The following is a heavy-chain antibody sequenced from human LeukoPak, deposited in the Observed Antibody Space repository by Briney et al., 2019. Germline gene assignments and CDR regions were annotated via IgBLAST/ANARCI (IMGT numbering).Heavy chain of an antibody. V-gene: IGHV4-39*07. CDR1: GGSVSIGRYY. CDR2: INHSGST. CDR3: ARGSQSLGYCSGGSCRAKIFDY. J-gene: IGHJ4*02. D-gene: IGHD2-15*01. Sequence: PSETLSLTCTVSGGSVSIGRYYCLWIRQPPGKGLEWIGEINHSGSTNYDPSLKSRVTISVDTSKNQFSLKLSSVTAADTAVYYCARGSQSLGYCSGGSCRAKIFDYWGQGTLVTVSS.